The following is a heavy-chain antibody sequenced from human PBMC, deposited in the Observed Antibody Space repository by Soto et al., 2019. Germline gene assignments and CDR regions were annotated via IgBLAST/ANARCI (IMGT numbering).Heavy chain of an antibody. J-gene: IGHJ5*02. CDR2: ISAYNGNT. CDR3: ARGDDVVVVAATHNFGRLFDP. V-gene: IGHV1-18*01. D-gene: IGHD2-15*01. CDR1: GYTFTSYG. Sequence: GASVKVSCKASGYTFTSYGISWVRQAPGQGLEWMGWISAYNGNTNYAQKLQGRVTMTTDTSTSTAYMELSSLRSEDTAVYYCARGDDVVVVAATHNFGRLFDPWGQGTLVTVSS.